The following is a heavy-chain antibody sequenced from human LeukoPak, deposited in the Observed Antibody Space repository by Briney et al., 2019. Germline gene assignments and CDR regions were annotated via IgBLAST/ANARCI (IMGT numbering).Heavy chain of an antibody. CDR3: ARDGHDADGYLDY. CDR2: INPANGNT. Sequence: ASVKVSCKASGYPFRSYVIHWLRQAPGQTLEWIGWINPANGNTKYSRNFQGRVTITRDTSASVVYMELSSLRYEDTAVYYCARDGHDADGYLDYWGQGALVPVSS. CDR1: GYPFRSYV. D-gene: IGHD1-1*01. J-gene: IGHJ4*02. V-gene: IGHV1-3*01.